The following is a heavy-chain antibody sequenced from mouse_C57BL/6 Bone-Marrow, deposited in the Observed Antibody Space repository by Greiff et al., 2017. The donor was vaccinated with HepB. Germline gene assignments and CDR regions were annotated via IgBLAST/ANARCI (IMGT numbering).Heavy chain of an antibody. J-gene: IGHJ3*01. CDR2: IDPSDSYT. CDR3: AEGFAY. CDR1: GYTFTSYW. V-gene: IGHV1-69*01. Sequence: QVQLQQPGAELVMPGASVKLSCKASGYTFTSYWMHWVKQRPGQGLEWIGEIDPSDSYTNYNQKFKGKATLTVDTSSSTAYMQLSSLTSEDSAVYYCAEGFAYWGQGTLVTVSA.